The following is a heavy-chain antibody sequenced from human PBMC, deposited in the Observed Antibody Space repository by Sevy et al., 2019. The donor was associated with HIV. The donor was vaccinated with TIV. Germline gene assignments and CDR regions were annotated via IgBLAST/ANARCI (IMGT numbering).Heavy chain of an antibody. CDR1: GFIFSNNA. CDR2: VESGGST. J-gene: IGHJ4*02. CDR3: DTGDTAMITDLDY. V-gene: IGHV3-23*01. Sequence: GGSLRLSCGASGFIFSNNAMNWVRQAPGKGPEWVSGVESGGSTYYADSVKGRFTISRDNSKNMLFLQMSSLRAEDTAIYYCDTGDTAMITDLDYWGLGTLVTVSS. D-gene: IGHD5-18*01.